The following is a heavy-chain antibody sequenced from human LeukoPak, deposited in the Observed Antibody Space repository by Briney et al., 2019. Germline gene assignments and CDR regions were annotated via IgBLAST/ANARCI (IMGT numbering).Heavy chain of an antibody. Sequence: SETLSLTCAVYGGSFSGYYWSWIRQPPGKGLEWIGEINHSGSTNYNPSLKSRVTISVDTSKNQFSLKLSSVTAADTAVYYCARVGGSGSYYRYFDYWGQGTLDTVSS. D-gene: IGHD3-10*01. J-gene: IGHJ4*02. CDR3: ARVGGSGSYYRYFDY. CDR2: INHSGST. CDR1: GGSFSGYY. V-gene: IGHV4-34*01.